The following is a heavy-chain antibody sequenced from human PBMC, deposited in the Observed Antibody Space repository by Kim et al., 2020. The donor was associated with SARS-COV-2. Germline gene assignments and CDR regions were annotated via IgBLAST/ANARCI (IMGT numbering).Heavy chain of an antibody. D-gene: IGHD2-2*01. Sequence: SETLSLTCAVYGGSFSGYYWSWIRQPPGKGLEWIGEINHSGSTNYNPSLKSRVTISVDTSKNQFSLKLSSVTAADTAVYYCARLWNYCSSTSCFSHDAFDIWGQGTMVTVSS. CDR3: ARLWNYCSSTSCFSHDAFDI. CDR2: INHSGST. V-gene: IGHV4-34*01. CDR1: GGSFSGYY. J-gene: IGHJ3*02.